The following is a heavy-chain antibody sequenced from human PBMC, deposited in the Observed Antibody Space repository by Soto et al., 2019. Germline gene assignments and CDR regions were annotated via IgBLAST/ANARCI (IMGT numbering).Heavy chain of an antibody. D-gene: IGHD5-18*01. CDR2: ISASGCTI. J-gene: IGHJ4*02. CDR1: GGNCISNA. CDR3: AKALRVADEGGYRTDYDVATYYFDY. Sequence: PGRALRVSCVDPGGNCISNAMSLGGKAPGKGLDRVSGISASGCTIHSADPVKRRSTISRLISKYPLYLPLTSLRVEDTAVYYCAKALRVADEGGYRTDYDVATYYFDYWGPGTLVTVSS. V-gene: IGHV3-23*01.